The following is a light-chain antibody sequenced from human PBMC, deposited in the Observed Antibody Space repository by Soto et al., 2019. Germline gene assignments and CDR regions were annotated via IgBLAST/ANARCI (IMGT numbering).Light chain of an antibody. CDR1: QSLLHSNGYNY. J-gene: IGKJ3*01. CDR2: LGS. CDR3: MQALQTIT. Sequence: DIVMTQSPLSLPVTPGEPASISCRSSQSLLHSNGYNYLDWYLQKPGQSPQLLIYLGSNRASGVTDRFSGGGSGTDFTLTISRVEAEDVGVYYCMQALQTITFGPGTKVDIK. V-gene: IGKV2-28*01.